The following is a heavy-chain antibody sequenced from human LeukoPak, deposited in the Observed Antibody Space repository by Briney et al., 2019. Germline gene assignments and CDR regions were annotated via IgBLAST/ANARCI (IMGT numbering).Heavy chain of an antibody. J-gene: IGHJ3*02. V-gene: IGHV4-31*03. CDR3: ARDIKAASDAFDI. CDR1: GGSISSGGYY. D-gene: IGHD2-15*01. CDR2: IYYSGST. Sequence: SETLSLTCTVSGGSISSGGYYWSWIRQHPGKGLEWIGYIYYSGSTYYNPSLKSRVTISVDTSKNQFSLKLSSATAADTAVYYCARDIKAASDAFDIWGQGTMVTVSS.